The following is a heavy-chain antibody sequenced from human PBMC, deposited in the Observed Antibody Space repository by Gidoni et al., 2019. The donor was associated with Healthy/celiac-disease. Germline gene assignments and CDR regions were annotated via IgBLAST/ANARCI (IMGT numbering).Heavy chain of an antibody. CDR2: ISYDGSNK. Sequence: QVQLVESGGGVVQPGRSLRLSCAASGFTFSSYGLHWVSQAPGKGLEWVAVISYDGSNKYYADSVKGRFTISRDNSKNTLYLQMNSLRAEDTAVYYCEKDLRVWNSGSYFAFDIWGQGTMVTVSS. D-gene: IGHD1-26*01. CDR3: EKDLRVWNSGSYFAFDI. V-gene: IGHV3-30*18. J-gene: IGHJ3*02. CDR1: GFTFSSYG.